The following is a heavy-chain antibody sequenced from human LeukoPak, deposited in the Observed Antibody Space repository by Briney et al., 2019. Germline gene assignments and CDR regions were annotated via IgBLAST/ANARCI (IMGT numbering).Heavy chain of an antibody. V-gene: IGHV4-31*03. CDR2: IYYSGST. D-gene: IGHD3-22*01. J-gene: IGHJ4*02. CDR1: GGSISSGGYY. Sequence: SQTLSLTCTVSGGSISSGGYYWSWIRQHPGKGLEWIGYIYYSGSTYYNPSLKSRVTISVDTSKNQFSLKLSSVTAADTAVYYCARERSPPVYDSKAIDYWGQGTLVTVSS. CDR3: ARERSPPVYDSKAIDY.